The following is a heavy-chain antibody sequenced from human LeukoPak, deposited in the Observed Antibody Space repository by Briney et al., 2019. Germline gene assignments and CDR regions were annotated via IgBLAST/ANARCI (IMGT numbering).Heavy chain of an antibody. V-gene: IGHV4-34*01. CDR1: GGSFSGYY. D-gene: IGHD3-10*01. CDR2: INHSGST. Sequence: PSETLSLTCAVYGGSFSGYYWSWIRQPPGKGLEWIGEINHSGSTNYNPSLKSRVTISVDTSKNQFSLKLSSVTAADTAVYYCARGRGVRGVILLNWGQGTLVTVSS. CDR3: ARGRGVRGVILLN. J-gene: IGHJ1*01.